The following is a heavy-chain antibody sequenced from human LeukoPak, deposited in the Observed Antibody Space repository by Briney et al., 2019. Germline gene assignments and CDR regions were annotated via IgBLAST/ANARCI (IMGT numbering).Heavy chain of an antibody. CDR3: ARDHSGTISY. V-gene: IGHV4-38-2*02. D-gene: IGHD2-2*01. Sequence: PSETPSLTCAVSGYSISSCYYWGCIRQPPGRGLEWIRTISHSGSTYYNPSLKSRVTISVDTSKNQFYLKLSSVTAADTAVYYCARDHSGTISYCGQRTLLSVSS. CDR1: GYSISSCYY. CDR2: ISHSGST. J-gene: IGHJ4*02.